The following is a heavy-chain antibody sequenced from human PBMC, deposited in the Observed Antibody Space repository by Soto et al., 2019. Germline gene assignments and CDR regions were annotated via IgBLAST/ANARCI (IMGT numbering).Heavy chain of an antibody. D-gene: IGHD2-15*01. CDR2: IYYSGST. V-gene: IGHV4-59*08. CDR3: ARHARRLGYCSGGSCYYFDY. J-gene: IGHJ4*02. CDR1: SGSISTYY. Sequence: SETLSLTCTVSSGSISTYYWSWIRQPPGKGLEWIGYIYYSGSTNYNPSLKSRVTISVDTSKNQFSLKLSSVTAADTAVYYCARHARRLGYCSGGSCYYFDYWGQGTLVTVSS.